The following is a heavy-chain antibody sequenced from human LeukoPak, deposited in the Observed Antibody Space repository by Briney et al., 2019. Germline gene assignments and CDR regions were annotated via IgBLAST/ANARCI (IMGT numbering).Heavy chain of an antibody. CDR2: ISYDGSNK. D-gene: IGHD3-22*01. CDR1: GFTFSSYA. CDR3: AREGDGQDSSGYFDY. V-gene: IGHV3-30-3*01. J-gene: IGHJ4*02. Sequence: PGGSLRLSCSASGFTFSSYAMHWVRQAPGKGLEWVAVISYDGSNKYYADSVKGRFTISRDNSKNTLYLQMNSLRAEDTAVYYCAREGDGQDSSGYFDYWGQGTVVTVSP.